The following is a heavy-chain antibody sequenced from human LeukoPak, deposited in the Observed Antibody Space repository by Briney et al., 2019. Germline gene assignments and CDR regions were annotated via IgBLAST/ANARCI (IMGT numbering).Heavy chain of an antibody. J-gene: IGHJ4*02. Sequence: SETLSLTCTVSGGSISSHYWSWIRQPPGKGLEWIGYIYYSGSTNYNPSLKSRVTISVDTSKNQFSLKLSSVTAADTAVYYCARVQEGARETTYYYDSWGQGTLVTVSS. CDR3: ARVQEGARETTYYYDS. CDR1: GGSISSHY. V-gene: IGHV4-59*11. D-gene: IGHD1-1*01. CDR2: IYYSGST.